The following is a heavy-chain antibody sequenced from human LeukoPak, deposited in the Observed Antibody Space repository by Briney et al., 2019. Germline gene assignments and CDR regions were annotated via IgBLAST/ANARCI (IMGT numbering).Heavy chain of an antibody. V-gene: IGHV3-30*02. CDR3: AKDQGKQRYFDY. CDR1: GFTFSSYG. Sequence: GGSLRLSCAASGFTFSSYGMHWVRQAPGKGLEWVAFIRYDGSSKYYADSVKGRFTISRDNSKNTLYLQMNSLRAEDTAVYYCAKDQGKQRYFDYWGQGTLVTVSS. D-gene: IGHD6-13*01. CDR2: IRYDGSSK. J-gene: IGHJ4*02.